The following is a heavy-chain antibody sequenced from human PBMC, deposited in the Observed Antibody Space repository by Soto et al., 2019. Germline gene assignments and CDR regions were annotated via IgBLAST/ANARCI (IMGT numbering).Heavy chain of an antibody. CDR1: RGSISSTSYY. CDR3: AITYYYDSSGYGY. D-gene: IGHD3-22*01. V-gene: IGHV4-39*01. Sequence: SETLSLTSTVSRGSISSTSYYWGWIRQPPGKCLEWIGSIYYIGIXXYNPSLKXXVTISVDTSNXQFSLXLISVTSADKXVYYCAITYYYDSSGYGYWGQGTLVTVX. CDR2: IYYIGIX. J-gene: IGHJ4*02.